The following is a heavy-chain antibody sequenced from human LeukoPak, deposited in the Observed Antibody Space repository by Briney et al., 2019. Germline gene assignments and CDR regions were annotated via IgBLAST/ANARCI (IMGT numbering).Heavy chain of an antibody. CDR2: ISSSSSYI. CDR3: ARERGIRRSPIHY. CDR1: GFTFSSYS. Sequence: PGGSLRLSCAASGFTFSSYSMNWVRQAPGKGLEWVSSISSSSSYIYYADSVKGRFTISRDNAKNSLYLQMNSLRAEDTAVYYCARERGIRRSPIHYWGQGTLVTVSS. J-gene: IGHJ4*02. V-gene: IGHV3-21*01. D-gene: IGHD1-14*01.